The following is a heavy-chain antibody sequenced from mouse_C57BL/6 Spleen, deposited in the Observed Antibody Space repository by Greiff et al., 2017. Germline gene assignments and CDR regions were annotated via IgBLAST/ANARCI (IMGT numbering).Heavy chain of an antibody. CDR2: ISYDGSN. CDR1: GYSITSGYY. J-gene: IGHJ1*03. D-gene: IGHD1-1*01. Sequence: DVKLQESGPGLVKPSQSLSLTCSVTGYSITSGYYWNWIRQFPGNKLEWMGYISYDGSNNYNPSLKNRISITRDTSKNQFFLKLNSVTTEDTATYYCARHGSSSYWYFDVWGTGTTVTVSS. V-gene: IGHV3-6*01. CDR3: ARHGSSSYWYFDV.